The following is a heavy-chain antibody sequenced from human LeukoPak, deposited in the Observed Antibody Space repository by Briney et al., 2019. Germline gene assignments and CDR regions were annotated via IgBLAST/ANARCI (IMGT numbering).Heavy chain of an antibody. CDR1: VFTFKLYL. J-gene: IGHJ5*02. D-gene: IGHD2-15*01. CDR2: INDDGSDT. V-gene: IGHV3-74*01. Sequence: PGGSLRLSCAASVFTFKLYLMHGVGPAPGKGPVWVSRINDDGSDTIYADSVRGRFTISRDDAKNTLYLQMNKLRAEDTAVYYCVRGGPSTWSWGQGTLVTVSS. CDR3: VRGGPSTWS.